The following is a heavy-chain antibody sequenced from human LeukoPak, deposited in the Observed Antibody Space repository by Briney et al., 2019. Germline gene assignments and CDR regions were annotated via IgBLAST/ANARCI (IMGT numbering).Heavy chain of an antibody. J-gene: IGHJ4*02. Sequence: GGSLRLSCAASGFTFSSYSMKWVRQAPGKGLEWVSSISSSSYIYYADSVKGRFTISRDNAKNSLYLQMNSLRAEDTAVYYCARRDSSSWDYWGQGTLVTVSS. CDR3: ARRDSSSWDY. V-gene: IGHV3-21*01. D-gene: IGHD6-13*01. CDR1: GFTFSSYS. CDR2: ISSSSYI.